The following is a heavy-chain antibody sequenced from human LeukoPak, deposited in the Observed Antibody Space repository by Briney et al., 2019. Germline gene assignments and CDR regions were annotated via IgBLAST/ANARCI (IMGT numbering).Heavy chain of an antibody. V-gene: IGHV3-20*01. D-gene: IGHD3-22*01. Sequence: GGSLRLSCAASGCTFDDYGMSWVRQAPGKGLEWVSGINWNGGSTGYADSVKGRFTISRDNAKNSLYLQMNSLRAEDTALYHCARGNYYDSSGYDYWGQGTLVTVSS. J-gene: IGHJ4*02. CDR2: INWNGGST. CDR1: GCTFDDYG. CDR3: ARGNYYDSSGYDY.